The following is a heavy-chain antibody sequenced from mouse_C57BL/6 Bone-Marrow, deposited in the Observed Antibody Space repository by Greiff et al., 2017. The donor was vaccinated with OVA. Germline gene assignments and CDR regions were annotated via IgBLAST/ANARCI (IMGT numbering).Heavy chain of an antibody. CDR2: IYPGDGDT. CDR1: GYAFSSYW. V-gene: IGHV1-80*01. J-gene: IGHJ1*03. CDR3: ARSSIYYYDSSHWYFDV. Sequence: VKLMESGAELVKPGASVKISCKASGYAFSSYWMNWVKQRPGKGLEWIGQIYPGDGDTNYNGKFKGKATLTADKSSSTAYMQLSSLTSEDSAVYFCARSSIYYYDSSHWYFDVWGTGTTVTVSS. D-gene: IGHD1-1*01.